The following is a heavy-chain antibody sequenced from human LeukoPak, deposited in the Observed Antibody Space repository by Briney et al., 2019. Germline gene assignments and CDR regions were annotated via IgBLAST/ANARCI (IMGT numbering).Heavy chain of an antibody. D-gene: IGHD2-21*02. CDR1: GFTFSSYG. J-gene: IGHJ3*02. CDR2: ISYDGSNK. CDR3: ARDRGVVVTLGAFDI. Sequence: AGGSLRLSCAASGFTFSSYGMHWVRQAPGKGLEWVAVISYDGSNKYYADSVKGRFTISRDNSKNTLYLQMNSLRAEDTAVYYCARDRGVVVTLGAFDIWGQGTMVTVSS. V-gene: IGHV3-30*03.